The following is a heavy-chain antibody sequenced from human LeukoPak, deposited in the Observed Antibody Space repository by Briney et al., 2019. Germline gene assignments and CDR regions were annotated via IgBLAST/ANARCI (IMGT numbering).Heavy chain of an antibody. Sequence: GASVKVSCKASGGTFSSYAISWVRQAPGQGLEWMGGIIPIFGTANYAQKFQGRVTITTDESTRTAYMELSSLRSEDTAVYYCAVGLTGYYSDYWGQGTLVTVSS. D-gene: IGHD3-9*01. J-gene: IGHJ4*02. CDR2: IIPIFGTA. CDR3: AVGLTGYYSDY. V-gene: IGHV1-69*05. CDR1: GGTFSSYA.